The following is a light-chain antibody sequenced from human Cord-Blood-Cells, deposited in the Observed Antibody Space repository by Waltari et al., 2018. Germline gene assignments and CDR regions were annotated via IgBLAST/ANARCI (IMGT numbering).Light chain of an antibody. CDR2: EVS. CDR3: SSYAGSNNLV. J-gene: IGLJ3*02. Sequence: QSALTQPPSASGSPGQSVTISCTGTSSDVGGYNHVSRYQQHPGKAPKHMIYEVSKRPSGDPDRFPGSKSGNTASLTVSGLQAEDETDYYCSSYAGSNNLVFGGGTKLTVL. CDR1: SSDVGGYNH. V-gene: IGLV2-8*01.